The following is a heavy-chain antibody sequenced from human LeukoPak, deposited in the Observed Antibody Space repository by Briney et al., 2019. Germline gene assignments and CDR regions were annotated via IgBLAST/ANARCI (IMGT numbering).Heavy chain of an antibody. Sequence: SETLSLTCAVYGGSFSGYYWSWIRQPPGKGLEWIGEINHSGSTNYNPSLKSRVTISVDTSKNQFSLKLSSVTAADTVVYYCARGENLLRYFDWTLKHYYYYGMDVWGQGTTVTVSS. J-gene: IGHJ6*02. CDR2: INHSGST. CDR1: GGSFSGYY. D-gene: IGHD3-9*01. CDR3: ARGENLLRYFDWTLKHYYYYGMDV. V-gene: IGHV4-34*01.